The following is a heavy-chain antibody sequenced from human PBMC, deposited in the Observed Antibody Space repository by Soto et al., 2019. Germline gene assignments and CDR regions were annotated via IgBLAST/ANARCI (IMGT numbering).Heavy chain of an antibody. Sequence: PSETLSLTCTVSGGSIRNYSWSWIRQPPGKGLEWIEHIYDSGSTNYNPSLKSRVTISVQTTKNQFSLKLTSVTAADTAVYYCAGEFPYCSSSSRYHWLSPCARGTPVTVSS. D-gene: IGHD2-2*01. CDR3: AGEFPYCSSSSRYHWLSP. J-gene: IGHJ5*02. V-gene: IGHV4-59*01. CDR1: GGSIRNYS. CDR2: IYDSGST.